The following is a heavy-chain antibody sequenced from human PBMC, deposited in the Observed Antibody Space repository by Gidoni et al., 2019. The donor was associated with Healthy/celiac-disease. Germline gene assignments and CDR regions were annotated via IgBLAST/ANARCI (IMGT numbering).Heavy chain of an antibody. CDR2: ISYDGSNK. CDR1: GFPLRSYA. D-gene: IGHD6-19*01. V-gene: IGHV3-30-3*01. CDR3: ARDPSNIAVVHEEDY. Sequence: QVQLAAPGGGVVQPGSSLGLPCPASGFPLRSYAMHWVRQAPGKGLEWVAVISYDGSNKYYADSVKGRFTISRDNSKNTLYLQMNSRRAEDTAVYYCARDPSNIAVVHEEDYWGQGTLVTVSS. J-gene: IGHJ4*02.